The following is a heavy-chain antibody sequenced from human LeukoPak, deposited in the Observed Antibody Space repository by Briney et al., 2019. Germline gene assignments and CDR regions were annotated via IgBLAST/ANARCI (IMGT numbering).Heavy chain of an antibody. Sequence: SETLSLTCIVSGGSISSHYWSWIRQSPGKGLEWIGYIYYNGRTSYKPSLKSRVTISLDTSKNHFSLKLNSVTAADTAVYFCARDSGTIFFDWGQGTLVTVSS. CDR1: GGSISSHY. CDR3: ARDSGTIFFD. D-gene: IGHD1-26*01. CDR2: IYYNGRT. V-gene: IGHV4-59*11. J-gene: IGHJ4*02.